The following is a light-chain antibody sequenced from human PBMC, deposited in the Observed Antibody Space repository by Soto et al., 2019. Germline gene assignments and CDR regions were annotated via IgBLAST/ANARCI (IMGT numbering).Light chain of an antibody. CDR2: AAS. V-gene: IGKV3-20*01. J-gene: IGKJ2*01. CDR1: QTMTSAY. Sequence: EIVLMQSPGTLSLSPGERATLSCRASQTMTSAYVAWYQQKPGQAPRLLIYAASYRATGIPDKFSGSGSGTDFSLTISRLEPEDSAVYYCHQYHSPPQTFGQGTKVDI. CDR3: HQYHSPPQT.